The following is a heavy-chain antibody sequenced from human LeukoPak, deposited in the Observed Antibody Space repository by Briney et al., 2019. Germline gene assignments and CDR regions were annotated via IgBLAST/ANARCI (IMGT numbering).Heavy chain of an antibody. CDR3: ARRSSGSPPYYFGY. CDR2: INSDGSST. Sequence: GGSPRLSCAASGLTFSSYRMHWVRHAPGKGLVWVSRINSDGSSTSYADSVKGRFTISRDNAKNTLYLQMNSLRAEDTTVYYCARRSSGSPPYYFGYWGLGTLVTVSS. J-gene: IGHJ4*02. CDR1: GLTFSSYR. D-gene: IGHD1-26*01. V-gene: IGHV3-74*01.